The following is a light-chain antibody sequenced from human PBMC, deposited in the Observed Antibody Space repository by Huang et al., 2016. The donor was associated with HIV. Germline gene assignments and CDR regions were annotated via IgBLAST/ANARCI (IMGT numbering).Light chain of an antibody. CDR3: QQYNNWPPLT. CDR1: QNVNTD. J-gene: IGKJ4*01. V-gene: IGKV3-15*01. CDR2: GAS. Sequence: EVVMTQSPAILSVSPGERATLSCGASQNVNTDLAWYKQNPGQAPRLLIYGASTRATGIPARFSGSGSETEFTLTISSLQSEDFAIYYCQQYNNWPPLTFGGGTKVEIK.